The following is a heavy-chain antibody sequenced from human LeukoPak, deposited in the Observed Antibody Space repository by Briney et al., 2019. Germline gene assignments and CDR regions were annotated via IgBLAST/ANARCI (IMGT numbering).Heavy chain of an antibody. CDR1: GYTFTSYY. V-gene: IGHV1-46*01. J-gene: IGHJ4*02. CDR2: INPSGGST. D-gene: IGHD2-2*01. Sequence: ASVKVSCKASGYTFTSYYMHWVRQAPGQGLEWMGIINPSGGSTSYAQKFQGRVTMTRDTSTSTVYMELSSLKASDTAMYYCARHRGYCSSTSCQKNYFDYWGQGTLVTVSS. CDR3: ARHRGYCSSTSCQKNYFDY.